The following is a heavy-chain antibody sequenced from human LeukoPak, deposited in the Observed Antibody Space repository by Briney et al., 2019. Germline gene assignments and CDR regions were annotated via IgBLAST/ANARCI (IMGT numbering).Heavy chain of an antibody. CDR3: ARADYSSTWSHDYYYMDV. CDR1: GVNFSSYW. J-gene: IGHJ6*03. CDR2: IYHSGST. V-gene: IGHV4-39*07. Sequence: PGGSLRLSCAVSGVNFSSYWMSWVRQAPGKGLEWIGSIYHSGSTYYNPSLKSRVTISVDTSKNQFSLKLSSVTAADTAVYYCARADYSSTWSHDYYYMDVWGKGTTVTVSS. D-gene: IGHD6-13*01.